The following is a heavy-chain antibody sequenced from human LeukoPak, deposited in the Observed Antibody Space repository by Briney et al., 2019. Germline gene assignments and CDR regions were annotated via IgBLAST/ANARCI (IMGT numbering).Heavy chain of an antibody. J-gene: IGHJ5*02. CDR1: GFTFSSYS. CDR2: ITGNGRST. CDR3: AKGLIAGAGPMCVFDP. V-gene: IGHV3-23*01. D-gene: IGHD6-19*01. Sequence: GGSLRLSCAASGFTFSSYSMSWVRQVPGKGLEWVSSITGNGRSTYYAESVRGRFTLSRDISKSTLFLQMRGLRVEDTAIYSCAKGLIAGAGPMCVFDPWGQGTLVAVSS.